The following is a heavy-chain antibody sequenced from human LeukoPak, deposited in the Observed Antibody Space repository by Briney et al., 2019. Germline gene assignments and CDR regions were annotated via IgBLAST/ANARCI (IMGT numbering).Heavy chain of an antibody. CDR3: ARDYYYGMDV. V-gene: IGHV3-74*01. Sequence: GGFLRLSCAASGFTFSTYWMHWVRQAPGKGLEWVSRINPDGITTTCADSVKGRFTISRDNAKNTLFLQMNSLRAEDTAVYYCARDYYYGMDVWGQGTTITVSS. CDR2: INPDGITT. J-gene: IGHJ6*02. CDR1: GFTFSTYW.